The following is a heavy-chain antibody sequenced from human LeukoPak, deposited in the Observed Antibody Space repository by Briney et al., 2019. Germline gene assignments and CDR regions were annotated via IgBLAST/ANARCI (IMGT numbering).Heavy chain of an antibody. CDR3: ASKSAGDCSGGSCYPPDY. V-gene: IGHV1-69*05. Sequence: SVKVSCKASGGTFSSYAISWVRQAPGQGLEWMGRIIPIFGTANYAQKFQGRVTITTDESTSTAYMELSSLRTEDTAVYYCASKSAGDCSGGSCYPPDYWGQGTLVTVSS. D-gene: IGHD2-15*01. CDR1: GGTFSSYA. J-gene: IGHJ4*02. CDR2: IIPIFGTA.